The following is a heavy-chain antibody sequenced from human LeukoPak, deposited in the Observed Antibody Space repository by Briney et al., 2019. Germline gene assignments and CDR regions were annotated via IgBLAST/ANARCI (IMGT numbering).Heavy chain of an antibody. CDR3: ARARGNTYGYFEY. D-gene: IGHD5-18*01. CDR1: GLTLSGYW. V-gene: IGHV3-74*01. CDR2: INSDASST. J-gene: IGHJ4*02. Sequence: GGSLRLSCAASGLTLSGYWMHWVRQAPGKGLVWVSRINSDASSTSHADSVKGRFTISRDNAKSTLYLQMNSLRVEDTAVYYCARARGNTYGYFEYWGQGTLVTVSS.